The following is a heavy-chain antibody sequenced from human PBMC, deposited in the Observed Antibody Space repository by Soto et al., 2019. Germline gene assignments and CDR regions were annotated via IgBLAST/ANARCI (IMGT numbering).Heavy chain of an antibody. CDR2: IIPVFGLV. CDR3: AGGRIVVVGSLAYYGMDV. V-gene: IGHV1-69*01. J-gene: IGHJ6*02. CDR1: GGTPSNSA. Sequence: QVHLLLQSGAEVKKPGSSVKVSCKASGGTPSNSAISWVRQAPGQGLEWMGGIIPVFGLVKYAQNFQGRVTITADESTNTAYMELGSLRPEDTAVYYCAGGRIVVVGSLAYYGMDVWGQGTTVTVSS. D-gene: IGHD3-22*01.